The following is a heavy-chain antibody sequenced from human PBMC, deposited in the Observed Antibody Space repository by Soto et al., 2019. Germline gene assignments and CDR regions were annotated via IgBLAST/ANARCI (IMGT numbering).Heavy chain of an antibody. D-gene: IGHD3-16*02. Sequence: ASVKTSWKAAGDTITRYGISWVQQAPGQGLEWMGCISAYNGNTNYAQKLQGRVTMTTDTSTSTAYMELRSLRSDDTAVYYCARDDYIWGSYRFLSQRDTNYFDYWGQGTLVTVS. CDR2: ISAYNGNT. CDR3: ARDDYIWGSYRFLSQRDTNYFDY. CDR1: GDTITRYG. V-gene: IGHV1-18*01. J-gene: IGHJ4*02.